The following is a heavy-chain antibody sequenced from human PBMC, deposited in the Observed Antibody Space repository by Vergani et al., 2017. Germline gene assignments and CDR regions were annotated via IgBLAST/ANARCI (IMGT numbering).Heavy chain of an antibody. J-gene: IGHJ4*02. D-gene: IGHD3-10*01. Sequence: QVQLQESGPGLVKPSETLSLTCTVSGAAIKDFYWSWFRQPPGKGLEWIGYVYYTGSTTYHPSLKSRVTISVDTSNNQFSLRMTSLTAADTALYYCARDAPALTLIRGALRDWGQG. CDR1: GAAIKDFY. V-gene: IGHV4-59*01. CDR3: ARDAPALTLIRGALRD. CDR2: VYYTGST.